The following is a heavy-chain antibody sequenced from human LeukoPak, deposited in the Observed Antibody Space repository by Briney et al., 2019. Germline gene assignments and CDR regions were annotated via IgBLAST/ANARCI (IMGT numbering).Heavy chain of an antibody. J-gene: IGHJ4*02. Sequence: GGSLRLSCAASGFTVSSNYMSWVRQAPGKGLEWVSVIYSGGSTHYADSVKGRFTISRDNSKNTLYLQMNSLRAEDTAVYYCARGYYDILTGYSGYFDYWGQGTLVTVSS. V-gene: IGHV3-66*01. CDR2: IYSGGST. CDR1: GFTVSSNY. CDR3: ARGYYDILTGYSGYFDY. D-gene: IGHD3-9*01.